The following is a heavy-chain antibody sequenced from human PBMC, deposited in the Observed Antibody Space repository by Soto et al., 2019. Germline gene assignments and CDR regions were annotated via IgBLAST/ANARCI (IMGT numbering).Heavy chain of an antibody. CDR2: ISSSSSTI. CDR3: ASVFAGSYRHYYFDF. J-gene: IGHJ4*02. CDR1: GFTFSSYS. Sequence: PGGSLRLSCAASGFTFSSYSMNWVRQAPGKGLEWVSYISSSSSTIYYADSVKGRFTISRDNAKNSLYLQMNSLRDEDTAVYYCASVFAGSYRHYYFDFWGQGSSVTGSS. D-gene: IGHD1-26*01. V-gene: IGHV3-48*02.